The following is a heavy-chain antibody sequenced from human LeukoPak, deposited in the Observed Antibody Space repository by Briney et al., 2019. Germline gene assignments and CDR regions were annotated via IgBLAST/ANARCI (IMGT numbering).Heavy chain of an antibody. J-gene: IGHJ4*02. V-gene: IGHV3-48*01. D-gene: IGHD5-24*01. CDR3: ARDYKYAFDN. CDR2: IGIDSGNT. CDR1: GFMFSDYS. Sequence: GGSLRLSCAASGFMFSDYSMNWVRQAPGKGLEWISYIGIDSGNTNYADSVKGRFTISGDKAKNSLYLQMDSLRVEDTAVYYCARDYKYAFDNWGQGTLVTVSS.